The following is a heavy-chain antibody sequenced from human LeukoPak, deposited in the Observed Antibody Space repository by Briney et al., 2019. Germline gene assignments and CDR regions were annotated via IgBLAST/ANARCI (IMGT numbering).Heavy chain of an antibody. J-gene: IGHJ6*02. D-gene: IGHD2-2*03. V-gene: IGHV4-59*01. CDR3: ARAGYCSSTSCQWVPLV. Sequence: SETLSLTCTVSGGSIKNYYWIWIRQSPGKGPEWIGYIYYSGSTNYNPSLKSRVIISVDTSKNQFSLKLNSVTAADTAVYYCARAGYCSSTSCQWVPLVWGQGTTVTVSS. CDR1: GGSIKNYY. CDR2: IYYSGST.